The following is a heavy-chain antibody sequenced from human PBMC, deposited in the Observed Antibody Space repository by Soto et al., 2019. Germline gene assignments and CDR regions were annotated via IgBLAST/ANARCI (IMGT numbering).Heavy chain of an antibody. V-gene: IGHV1-69*12. Sequence: QVQLVQSGAEVKKPGSSVKVSCKASGGTFSSYAISWVRQAPGQGLEWMGGIIPIFDTANYAQKFQGRVTITADESTSTAYMELSSLRSEDTAVYYCARDRIAAAGGAFDYWGQGTLVTVSS. D-gene: IGHD6-13*01. CDR1: GGTFSSYA. CDR2: IIPIFDTA. J-gene: IGHJ4*02. CDR3: ARDRIAAAGGAFDY.